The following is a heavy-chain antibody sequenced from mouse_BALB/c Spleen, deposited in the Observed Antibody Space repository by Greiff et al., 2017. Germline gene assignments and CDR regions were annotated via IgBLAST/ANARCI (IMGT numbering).Heavy chain of an antibody. Sequence: EVMLVESGGGLVQPGGSRKLSCAASGFTFSSFGMHWVRQAPEKGLEWVAYISSGSSTIYYADTVKGRFTISRDNPKNTLFLQMTSLRSEDTAMYYCARSAGFPYWGQGTTLTVSS. CDR3: ARSAGFPY. CDR2: ISSGSSTI. CDR1: GFTFSSFG. J-gene: IGHJ2*01. V-gene: IGHV5-17*02.